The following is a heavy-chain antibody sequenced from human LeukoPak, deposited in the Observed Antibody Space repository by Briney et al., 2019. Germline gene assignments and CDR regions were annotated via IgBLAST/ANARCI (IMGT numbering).Heavy chain of an antibody. V-gene: IGHV3-21*01. Sequence: GGSLRLSCVASGFTFSTSAMNWVRQVPGKGLEWVSSIDYDSSHIYYAASVRGRFTISRDNARDSVYLQMDSLRVEDTAVYYCTRDPLRYLRVGHYDYWGQGTLVAVSS. D-gene: IGHD3-9*01. CDR1: GFTFSTSA. CDR3: TRDPLRYLRVGHYDY. CDR2: IDYDSSHI. J-gene: IGHJ4*02.